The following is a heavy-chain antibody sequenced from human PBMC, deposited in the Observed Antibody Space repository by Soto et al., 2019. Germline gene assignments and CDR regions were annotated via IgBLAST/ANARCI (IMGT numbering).Heavy chain of an antibody. D-gene: IGHD3-10*01. CDR3: ARRAPYGSGSYFDY. J-gene: IGHJ4*02. V-gene: IGHV4-39*01. Sequence: QLQLQESGPGLVKPSETLSLTCTVSGGSISSSSYYWGWIRQPPGKGLEWIGTISYSGSTYYNPSLKSRVTISVDTSKNQFSLKLGSVTAADTAVYYCARRAPYGSGSYFDYWGQGTLVTVSS. CDR2: ISYSGST. CDR1: GGSISSSSYY.